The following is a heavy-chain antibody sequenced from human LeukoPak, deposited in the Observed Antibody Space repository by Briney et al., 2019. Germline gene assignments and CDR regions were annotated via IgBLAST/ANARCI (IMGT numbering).Heavy chain of an antibody. D-gene: IGHD2-8*01. Sequence: GGSLRLSCAASGFTFSSYGMSWVRQAPGKGLEWVSAISGRGGSTYYADSVKGRFTISRDTSKNTLYLQMNSLRAEDTAVYYCATGYCTNGICYPYYYYYMDVWGKGTTVTVSS. CDR1: GFTFSSYG. CDR2: ISGRGGST. V-gene: IGHV3-23*01. CDR3: ATGYCTNGICYPYYYYYMDV. J-gene: IGHJ6*03.